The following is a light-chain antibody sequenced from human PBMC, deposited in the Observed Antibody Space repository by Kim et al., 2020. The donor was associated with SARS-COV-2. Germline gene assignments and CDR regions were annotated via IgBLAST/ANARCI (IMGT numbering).Light chain of an antibody. CDR3: QQYTNWLLFT. V-gene: IGKV3-15*01. Sequence: SPGETATLTCRASQSLSTNLAWYQQKPGQPPSLIMYGASIRPTGSPARFSGSGSGMEFTLTISSLQSDDFAVYYCQQYTNWLLFTFGGGTKVDIK. CDR1: QSLSTN. J-gene: IGKJ4*01. CDR2: GAS.